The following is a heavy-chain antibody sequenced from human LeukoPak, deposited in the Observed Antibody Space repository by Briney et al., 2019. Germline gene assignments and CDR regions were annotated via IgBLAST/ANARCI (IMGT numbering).Heavy chain of an antibody. CDR1: GLTFSSYA. CDR3: AREFTIFGVVIQRYDAFDV. D-gene: IGHD3-3*01. V-gene: IGHV3-30-3*01. CDR2: ISYDGSNK. J-gene: IGHJ3*01. Sequence: PGGSLRLSCAASGLTFSSYAMHWVRQAPGKGLEWVAVISYDGSNKYYADSVKGRFTISRDNSKNTLYLQMNSLRAEDTAVYYCAREFTIFGVVIQRYDAFDVWGQGTMVTVSS.